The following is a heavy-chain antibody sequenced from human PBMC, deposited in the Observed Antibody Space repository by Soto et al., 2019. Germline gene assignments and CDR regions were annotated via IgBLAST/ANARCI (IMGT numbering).Heavy chain of an antibody. CDR1: EYSFAGYW. D-gene: IGHD3-22*01. J-gene: IGHJ4*02. CDR2: IDPSDSQT. CDR3: ARQIYDSDTGPNFQYYFDS. V-gene: IGHV5-10-1*01. Sequence: PGESLQISYKGSEYSFAGYWITWVRQKPGKGLEWMGRIDPSDSQTYYSPSFRGHVTISATKSITTVFLQWSSLRASDTAMYYCARQIYDSDTGPNFQYYFDSWGQGTPVTVS.